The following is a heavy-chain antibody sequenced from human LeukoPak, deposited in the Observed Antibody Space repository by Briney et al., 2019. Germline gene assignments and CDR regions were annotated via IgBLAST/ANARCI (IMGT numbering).Heavy chain of an antibody. CDR2: IYHDDSNT. D-gene: IGHD2-8*01. V-gene: IGHV5-51*01. Sequence: MPGESRKISCKGSGYSFTSYSIGGVGQLPGKGWDWTGIIYHDDSNTRYNPSLEGQAIISDDKSISTAYFQWSILEASHPPTIYCARHGHCTNGVCYSNYYYYMDVWGKGTTVTVSS. J-gene: IGHJ6*03. CDR3: ARHGHCTNGVCYSNYYYYMDV. CDR1: GYSFTSYS.